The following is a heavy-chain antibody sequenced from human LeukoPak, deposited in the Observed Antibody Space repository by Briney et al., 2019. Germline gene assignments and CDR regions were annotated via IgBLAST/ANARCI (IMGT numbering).Heavy chain of an antibody. CDR1: GLTFSSYA. Sequence: PGGSLRLSCAASGLTFSSYAMSWVRQALGKGLEWVSGITSGFTPHYADSVKGRFTISRDNSKNTFHLQMNSLRAEDTAVYYCAKDYSDSRVGDVFFEYWGQGTLVTVSS. CDR3: AKDYSDSRVGDVFFEY. CDR2: ITSGFTP. D-gene: IGHD1-26*01. V-gene: IGHV3-23*01. J-gene: IGHJ4*02.